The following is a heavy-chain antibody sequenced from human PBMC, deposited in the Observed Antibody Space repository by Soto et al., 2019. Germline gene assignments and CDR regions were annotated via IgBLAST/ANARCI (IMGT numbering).Heavy chain of an antibody. Sequence: GGSLRLSCAASGFTFSSYSMNWVRQAPGKGLEWVSSISSSSSYIYYADSVKGRFTISRDNAKNSLYLQMNSLRAEDTAVYYCARAPDKFFTVSYSSGWDFDYWGQGTLVTVSS. J-gene: IGHJ4*02. V-gene: IGHV3-21*01. CDR1: GFTFSSYS. D-gene: IGHD6-19*01. CDR3: ARAPDKFFTVSYSSGWDFDY. CDR2: ISSSSSYI.